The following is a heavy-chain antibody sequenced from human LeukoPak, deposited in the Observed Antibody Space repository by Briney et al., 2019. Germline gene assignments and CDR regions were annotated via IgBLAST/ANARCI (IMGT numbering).Heavy chain of an antibody. CDR3: ARDQRFRGAVLRGRFLEVGDAFDI. CDR2: MNPNSGNT. J-gene: IGHJ3*02. D-gene: IGHD3-3*01. Sequence: ASVKVSCKASGYTFTSYDINWVRQATGQGLEWMGWMNPNSGNTGYAQKFQGRVTITRNTSISTAYMELSSLRSEDTAVYYCARDQRFRGAVLRGRFLEVGDAFDIWGQGTMVTVSS. V-gene: IGHV1-8*03. CDR1: GYTFTSYD.